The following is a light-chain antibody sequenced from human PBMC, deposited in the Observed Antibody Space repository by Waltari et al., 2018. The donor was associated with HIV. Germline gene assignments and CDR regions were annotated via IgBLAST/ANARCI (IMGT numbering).Light chain of an antibody. V-gene: IGLV1-44*01. CDR1: SSNIGSNT. CDR3: AAWDDSLNGPV. CDR2: SNN. Sequence: QSVLPQPPPASGTPGQRVTISCSGSSSNIGSNTVNWYQQLPGTAPKLLIYSNNPRPSGFPDRFSGSKSGTSASLAISGLQSEDEADYYCAAWDDSLNGPVFGGGTKLTVL. J-gene: IGLJ3*02.